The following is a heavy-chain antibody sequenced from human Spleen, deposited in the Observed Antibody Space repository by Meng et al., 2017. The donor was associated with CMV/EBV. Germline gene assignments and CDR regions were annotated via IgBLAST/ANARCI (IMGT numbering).Heavy chain of an antibody. CDR2: IYYSGST. J-gene: IGHJ4*02. V-gene: IGHV4-39*01. CDR1: GGSISSSSYF. D-gene: IGHD1-26*01. Sequence: LRLSCTVSGGSISSSSYFWGWIRQPPGKGLEWIGSIYYSGSTYYNPSLKSRLTISVDTSKNQFSLKLTSVTAADTALYYCARVAYSGSHPVDFWGQGTLVTVSS. CDR3: ARVAYSGSHPVDF.